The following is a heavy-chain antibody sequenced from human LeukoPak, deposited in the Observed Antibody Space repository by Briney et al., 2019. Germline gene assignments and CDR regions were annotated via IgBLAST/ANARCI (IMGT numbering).Heavy chain of an antibody. Sequence: SETLSLTCAVYGGSFSGYYWSWNRQPPGKGLEWIGEINHSGSTNYNPSLKSRVTISVDTSKNQFSLKLSSVTAADTAVYYCARGQKHYYGSGSYYSHLVDYWGQGTLVTVSS. D-gene: IGHD3-10*01. J-gene: IGHJ4*02. V-gene: IGHV4-34*01. CDR1: GGSFSGYY. CDR3: ARGQKHYYGSGSYYSHLVDY. CDR2: INHSGST.